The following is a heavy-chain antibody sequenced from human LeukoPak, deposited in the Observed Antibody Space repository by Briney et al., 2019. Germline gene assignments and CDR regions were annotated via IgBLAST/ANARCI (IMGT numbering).Heavy chain of an antibody. CDR2: ISSSSSTI. CDR3: ARVHTSSYAADL. CDR1: GFTFSTYS. D-gene: IGHD3-22*01. Sequence: GGSLRLSCAASGFTFSTYSIDWVRQAPGKGLEWISYISSSSSTIDFADSVKGRFTISRDNARNSVYLRMNSLRAEDTAVYYCARVHTSSYAADLWGQGTLVTVSS. V-gene: IGHV3-48*04. J-gene: IGHJ5*02.